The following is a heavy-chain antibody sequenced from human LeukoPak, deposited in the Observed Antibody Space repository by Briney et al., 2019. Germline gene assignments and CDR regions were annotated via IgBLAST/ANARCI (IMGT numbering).Heavy chain of an antibody. J-gene: IGHJ6*02. CDR2: IHAISSFM. Sequence: SGAPLRLSCAASGLTFSSNSMTWVPQAPGEGLDWLSSIHAISSFMYYEESVKGRFTISRDNAKNSLYLQMNSLRAEDTAVYYCARDRAKIAARIRAYYYCGMDVWGQGTTVTVSS. V-gene: IGHV3-21*01. CDR1: GLTFSSNS. D-gene: IGHD5-12*01. CDR3: ARDRAKIAARIRAYYYCGMDV.